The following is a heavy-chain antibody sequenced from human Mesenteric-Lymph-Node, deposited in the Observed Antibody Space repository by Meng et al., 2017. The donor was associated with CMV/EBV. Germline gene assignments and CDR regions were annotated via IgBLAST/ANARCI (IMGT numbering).Heavy chain of an antibody. Sequence: SETLSLTCTVYGGSFSGYYWSWIRQPPGKGLEWIGEVNHSGSTNYNPSLKSRVTISVDTSKNQFSLKLSSVTAADTAVYYCASTALYGWFDPWGQGTLVTVSS. CDR2: VNHSGST. CDR3: ASTALYGWFDP. J-gene: IGHJ5*02. CDR1: GGSFSGYY. D-gene: IGHD3-16*01. V-gene: IGHV4-34*01.